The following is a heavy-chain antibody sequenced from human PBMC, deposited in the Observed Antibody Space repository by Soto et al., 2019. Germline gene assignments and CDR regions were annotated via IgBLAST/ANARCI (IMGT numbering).Heavy chain of an antibody. CDR2: IYYSGST. V-gene: IGHV4-31*03. CDR1: GGSISSGGYY. J-gene: IGHJ5*02. Sequence: PSETLSLTCTVSGGSISSGGYYWSWIRQHPGKGLEWIGYIYYSGSTYYNPSLKSRVTISVDTSKNQFSLKLSSVTAADTAVYYCARDWSIAARHNWFDPWGQGTLVTVSS. CDR3: ARDWSIAARHNWFDP. D-gene: IGHD6-6*01.